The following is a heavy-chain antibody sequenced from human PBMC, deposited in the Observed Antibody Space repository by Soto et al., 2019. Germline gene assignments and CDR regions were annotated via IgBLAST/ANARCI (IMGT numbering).Heavy chain of an antibody. D-gene: IGHD3-10*01. CDR3: VRGVLS. J-gene: IGHJ1*01. CDR1: GGSISSGGYY. V-gene: IGHV4-31*03. CDR2: IHHSGST. Sequence: QVQLQESGPGLVKASQTLSLTCNVPGGSISSGGYYWTWIRQHPGKGLEWIGNIHHSGSTFYNPSLKSRVSISVDTSKNQFSLKLSSVTAADTAVYFCVRGVLSWGQGTLVTVSS.